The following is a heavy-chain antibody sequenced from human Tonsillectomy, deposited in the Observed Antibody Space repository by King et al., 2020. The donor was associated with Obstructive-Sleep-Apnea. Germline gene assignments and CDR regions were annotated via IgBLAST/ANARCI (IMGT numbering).Heavy chain of an antibody. CDR1: GGSISSSSYY. D-gene: IGHD3-10*01. V-gene: IGHV4-39*07. Sequence: QLQESGPGLVKPSETLSLTCTVSGGSISSSSYYWGWIRQPPGKGLEWIGSIYYSGSTQYNPSLKSRVTISADKSKNQLSLKLRSVTAADTAVYYCARAPDLGPYGSGNGDDPFDIWGQGTMVTVSS. J-gene: IGHJ3*02. CDR2: IYYSGST. CDR3: ARAPDLGPYGSGNGDDPFDI.